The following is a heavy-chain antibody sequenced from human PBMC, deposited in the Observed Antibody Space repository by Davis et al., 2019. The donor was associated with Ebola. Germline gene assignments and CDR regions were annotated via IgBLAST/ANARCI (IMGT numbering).Heavy chain of an antibody. V-gene: IGHV3-74*01. CDR2: INSDGSST. J-gene: IGHJ6*02. CDR1: GFTFSNYW. CDR3: ARVQSLRFLEWLPGGMDV. D-gene: IGHD3-3*01. Sequence: GESLKISCAASGFTFSNYWMHWVRQAPGKGLVWVSRINSDGSSTTYADSVKGRFTISRDNAKNTLYLQMNSLRGEDTAVYYCARVQSLRFLEWLPGGMDVWGQGTTVTVSS.